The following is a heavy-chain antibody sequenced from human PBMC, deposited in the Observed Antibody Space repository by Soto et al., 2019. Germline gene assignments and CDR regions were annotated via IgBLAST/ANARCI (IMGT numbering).Heavy chain of an antibody. D-gene: IGHD3-9*01. V-gene: IGHV4-59*01. Sequence: PSETLSITCTVSGGSISSYYWSWIRQPPGKGLEWIGYIYYSGSTNYNPSLKSRVTISVDTSKNQFSLKLSSVTAADTAVYYCARGKTYYDILTGYYPAYYFDYWGQGTLVTVFS. CDR2: IYYSGST. CDR3: ARGKTYYDILTGYYPAYYFDY. J-gene: IGHJ4*02. CDR1: GGSISSYY.